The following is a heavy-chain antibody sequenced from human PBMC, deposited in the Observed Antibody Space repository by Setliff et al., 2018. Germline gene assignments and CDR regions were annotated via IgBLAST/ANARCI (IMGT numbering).Heavy chain of an antibody. J-gene: IGHJ4*02. CDR2: ISPYSGNT. Sequence: ASVKVSCKTSGFRFTNFGFSWVRQAPGQGLEWLGSISPYSGNTNYPQWLQDRVTMTIDTSATTVYMELKSLRSDDTAVYYCVTAQGAEHFDYWGQGSLVTVSS. CDR3: VTAQGAEHFDY. V-gene: IGHV1-18*01. D-gene: IGHD3-16*01. CDR1: GFRFTNFG.